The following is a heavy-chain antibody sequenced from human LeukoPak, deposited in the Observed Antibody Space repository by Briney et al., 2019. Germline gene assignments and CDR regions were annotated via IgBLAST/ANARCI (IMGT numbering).Heavy chain of an antibody. CDR2: IAPSDSYT. J-gene: IGHJ5*02. CDR3: VRQPPGVYDTTQNWFDP. CDR1: GYSFPSCW. V-gene: IGHV5-10-1*01. D-gene: IGHD3-22*01. Sequence: GESLKISCKVSGYSFPSCWITWVRQVPGKGLERMGRIAPSDSYTNYNPSFEGHVTMSVEKSITTVYLQWSSLKASDTAMYYCVRQPPGVYDTTQNWFDPWGQGTLVTVSS.